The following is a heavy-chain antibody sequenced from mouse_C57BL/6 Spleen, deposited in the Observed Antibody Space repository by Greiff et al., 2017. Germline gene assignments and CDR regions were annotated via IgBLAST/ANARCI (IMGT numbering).Heavy chain of an antibody. Sequence: EVKLVESGGGLVKPGGSLKLSCAASGFTFSDYGMHWVRQAPEKGLEWVAYISRGSSTIYYADTVKGRFTISRDNAKNTLFLQMTSLRSEDTAMYYCAKGDLQWLLNYAMDYWGQGTSVTVSS. CDR3: AKGDLQWLLNYAMDY. V-gene: IGHV5-17*01. CDR2: ISRGSSTI. CDR1: GFTFSDYG. J-gene: IGHJ4*01. D-gene: IGHD2-2*01.